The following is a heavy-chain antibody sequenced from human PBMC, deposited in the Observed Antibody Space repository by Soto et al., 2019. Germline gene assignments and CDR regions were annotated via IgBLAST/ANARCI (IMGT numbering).Heavy chain of an antibody. CDR1: GYTFTSYG. Sequence: QVQLVQSGAEVKKPGASVKVSCKASGYTFTSYGISWVRQAPGQGLEWMGWISAYNGNTNYAQKLQGRVTMTTDTTTSPDSMELRSLRSDDTAVYYCARDRKVPGRSSSYFDYWGQGTMVTVSS. V-gene: IGHV1-18*01. J-gene: IGHJ4*02. CDR2: ISAYNGNT. D-gene: IGHD6-13*01. CDR3: ARDRKVPGRSSSYFDY.